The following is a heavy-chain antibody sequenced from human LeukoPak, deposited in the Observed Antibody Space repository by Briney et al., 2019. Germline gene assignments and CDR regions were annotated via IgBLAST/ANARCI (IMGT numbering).Heavy chain of an antibody. D-gene: IGHD3-16*01. CDR1: GATFSSYA. Sequence: PGGSLRLSCAASGATFSSYAMSWVRQAPGKGLEWVSAISGSGGSTYYADSVKGRFTISRDNSKNTLYLQMNSLRAEDTAVYYCAKVLTFGGVLDYWGQGTLDTVSS. V-gene: IGHV3-23*01. CDR3: AKVLTFGGVLDY. CDR2: ISGSGGST. J-gene: IGHJ4*02.